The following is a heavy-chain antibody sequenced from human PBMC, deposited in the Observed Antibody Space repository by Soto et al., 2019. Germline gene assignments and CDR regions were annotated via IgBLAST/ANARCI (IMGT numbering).Heavy chain of an antibody. CDR1: GYTFTDYY. CDR3: ARPRDYGGNRDGMDG. J-gene: IGHJ6*02. CDR2: INPNSGGT. D-gene: IGHD4-17*01. V-gene: IGHV1-2*02. Sequence: ASVKVSCKASGYTFTDYYMHWVRQAPGHVLEWMGWINPNSGGTNYAQKFLGRVTMTTNTSISTAYMELSRLRSDDTAVYYCARPRDYGGNRDGMDGWGQGTTITVSS.